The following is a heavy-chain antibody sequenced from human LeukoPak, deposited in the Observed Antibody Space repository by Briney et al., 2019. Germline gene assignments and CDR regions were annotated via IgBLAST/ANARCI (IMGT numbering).Heavy chain of an antibody. CDR2: ISYDGSNK. J-gene: IGHJ4*02. Sequence: WGSLRLSCAASGLTFSSYGMHWVRQAPGKGLEWMAVISYDGSNKYYADSVKGRFTISRDNSKNTLYLQMNSLRAEDTAVYYCAKAGQWLSPGDYWGQGTLVTVSS. V-gene: IGHV3-30*18. CDR3: AKAGQWLSPGDY. CDR1: GLTFSSYG. D-gene: IGHD6-19*01.